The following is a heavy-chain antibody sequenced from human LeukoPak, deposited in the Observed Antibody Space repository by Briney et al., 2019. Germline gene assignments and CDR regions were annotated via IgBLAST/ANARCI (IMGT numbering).Heavy chain of an antibody. CDR3: ARDLFGSPPAG. J-gene: IGHJ4*02. D-gene: IGHD2-21*01. CDR2: ISSSSSYI. CDR1: GFTFSSYS. Sequence: GGSLRLSCAASGFTFSSYSMNWVRQAPGRGLEWVSSISSSSSYIYYADSVKGRFTISRDNAKNSLYLQMNSLRAEDTAVYYCARDLFGSPPAGWGQGTLVTVSS. V-gene: IGHV3-21*01.